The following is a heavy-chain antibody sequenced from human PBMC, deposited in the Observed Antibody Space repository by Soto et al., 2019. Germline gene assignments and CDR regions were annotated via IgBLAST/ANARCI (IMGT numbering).Heavy chain of an antibody. CDR1: GGSISSYY. CDR3: AGTLGYCSGGSCYSSWFDP. Sequence: SETLSLTCTVSGGSISSYYWSWIRQPPGKGLEWIGYIYYSGSTNYNPSLKSRVTISVDTSKNQFSLKLGSVTAADTAVYYCAGTLGYCSGGSCYSSWFDPWGQGTMVTVSS. J-gene: IGHJ5*02. V-gene: IGHV4-59*01. D-gene: IGHD2-15*01. CDR2: IYYSGST.